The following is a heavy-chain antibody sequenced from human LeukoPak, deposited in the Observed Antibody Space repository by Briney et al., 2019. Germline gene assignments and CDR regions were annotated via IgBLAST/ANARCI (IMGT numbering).Heavy chain of an antibody. V-gene: IGHV3-49*03. D-gene: IGHD1-20*01. CDR2: IRSKAYGGTT. CDR3: TRGKDNWNDVRGNYFDY. J-gene: IGHJ4*02. CDR1: GFTFSDYY. Sequence: GGSLRLSCAASGFTFSDYYMSWIRQAPGKGLEYVAFIRSKAYGGTTEYAASVKGRFTISRDDSKSIAYLQMNSLKTEDTAVYYCTRGKDNWNDVRGNYFDYWGQGTLVTVSS.